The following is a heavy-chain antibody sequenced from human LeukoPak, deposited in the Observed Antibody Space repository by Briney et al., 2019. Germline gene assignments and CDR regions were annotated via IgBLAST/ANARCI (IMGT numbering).Heavy chain of an antibody. J-gene: IGHJ6*02. Sequence: GGSLRLSCAASGFTLSTYAMGWVRRAPGKGLEWVSLISATGSNTYYTDSVKGRFTISRDNFKHTVSLQMNSLRAEDTAVYYCAKDGRAHCTGGDCFSTYFYYGMDVWGQGTTVTVS. CDR2: ISATGSNT. CDR3: AKDGRAHCTGGDCFSTYFYYGMDV. D-gene: IGHD2-8*02. V-gene: IGHV3-23*01. CDR1: GFTLSTYA.